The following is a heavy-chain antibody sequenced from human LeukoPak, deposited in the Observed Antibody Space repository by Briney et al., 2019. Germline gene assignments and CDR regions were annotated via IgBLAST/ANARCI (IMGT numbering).Heavy chain of an antibody. Sequence: SETLSLTCTVSGGSISSSSYYWGWIRQPPGKGLEWIGSIYYSGSTYYNPSLKSRVTISVDTSKNQFSLKLSSVTAADTAVYYCAREPYYDFWSGYYTKRPYFDYWGQGTLVTVSS. CDR3: AREPYYDFWSGYYTKRPYFDY. V-gene: IGHV4-39*07. CDR1: GGSISSSSYY. D-gene: IGHD3-3*01. CDR2: IYYSGST. J-gene: IGHJ4*02.